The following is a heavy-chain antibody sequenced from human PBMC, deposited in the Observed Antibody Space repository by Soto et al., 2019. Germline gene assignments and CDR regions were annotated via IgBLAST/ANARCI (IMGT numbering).Heavy chain of an antibody. D-gene: IGHD3-3*02. CDR1: GFTFSGYV. CDR2: MTYDGATE. Sequence: QVRLVESGGGVVQPGTSLRLSCAASGFTFSGYVIHWVRQAAGKGLEWVASMTYDGATEYYADSLKGRFTMSRDNSKRALSLQMNRLRPDDTAVYYCASVRLSIAVRDALDVWGQATTVTVSS. V-gene: IGHV3-30*14. CDR3: ASVRLSIAVRDALDV. J-gene: IGHJ3*01.